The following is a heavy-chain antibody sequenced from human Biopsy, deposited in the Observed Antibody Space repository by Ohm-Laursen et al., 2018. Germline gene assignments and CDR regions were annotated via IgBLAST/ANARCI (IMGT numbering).Heavy chain of an antibody. CDR1: GYTFTSYD. J-gene: IGHJ5*02. D-gene: IGHD1-7*01. CDR2: LNPVSGNS. CDR3: GRTVRNQLLTDP. Sequence: SVKVSCKASGYTFTSYDITWVRQASGQGPEWIGWLNPVSGNSNFGQKFRGRVTVTSDTSISTAYMELSGLTSDDTATYYCGRTVRNQLLTDPWGQGTQVTVTS. V-gene: IGHV1-8*01.